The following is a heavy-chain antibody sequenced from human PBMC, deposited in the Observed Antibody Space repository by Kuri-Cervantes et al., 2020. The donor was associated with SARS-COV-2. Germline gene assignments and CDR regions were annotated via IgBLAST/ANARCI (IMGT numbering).Heavy chain of an antibody. CDR1: SGSFSGYY. J-gene: IGHJ6*02. V-gene: IGHV4-34*01. CDR3: ARGVGAAVAGTLITIYYYYGMDV. Sequence: ESLKISCAVYSGSFSGYYWSWIRQPPGKGLEWIGEINHSGSTNYNPSLKSRVTISVDTSKNQFSLKLSSVTAADTAVYYCARGVGAAVAGTLITIYYYYGMDVWGQGTTVTVSS. CDR2: INHSGST. D-gene: IGHD6-19*01.